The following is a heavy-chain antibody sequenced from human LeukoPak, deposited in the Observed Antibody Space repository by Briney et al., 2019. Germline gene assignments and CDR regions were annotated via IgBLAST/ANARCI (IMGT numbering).Heavy chain of an antibody. Sequence: PGGSLRPSCAASGFTFSSYEMNWVRQAPGQGLGWVSYISSSGITIYYADSVKGRFTISRDNAKNSLYLQMNSLRAEDTAVYYCAKMADGMDVWGQGTTVTVSS. V-gene: IGHV3-48*03. D-gene: IGHD5-24*01. CDR1: GFTFSSYE. J-gene: IGHJ6*02. CDR2: ISSSGITI. CDR3: AKMADGMDV.